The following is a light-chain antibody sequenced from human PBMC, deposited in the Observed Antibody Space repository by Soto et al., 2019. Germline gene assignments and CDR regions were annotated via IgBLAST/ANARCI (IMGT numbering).Light chain of an antibody. J-gene: IGLJ3*02. CDR2: EGT. CDR3: CSSGGSRILSWV. V-gene: IGLV2-23*01. CDR1: SSDVGSYDV. Sequence: QSALTQPASVSGSPGQSINISCTGTSSDVGSYDVVSWYQQHPGKAPKLIIYEGTKRPPGVSNRLSGSKSGNTASLTISGLQAEDEADYYCCSSGGSRILSWVFGGGTKVTVL.